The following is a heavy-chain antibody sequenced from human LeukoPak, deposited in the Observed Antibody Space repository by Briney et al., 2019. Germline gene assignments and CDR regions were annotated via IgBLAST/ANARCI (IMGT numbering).Heavy chain of an antibody. CDR1: GGTFSNDA. CDR3: ARVGYDILTGSWFDP. J-gene: IGHJ5*02. Sequence: ASVKVSCKASGGTFSNDAITWVRQAPGQGLEWMGRIVPILGFTNYPQRFEGKVTLTADKSTATAYMELSSLTSEDTAVYYCARVGYDILTGSWFDPWGQGTLVTVSS. D-gene: IGHD3-9*01. V-gene: IGHV1-69*04. CDR2: IVPILGFT.